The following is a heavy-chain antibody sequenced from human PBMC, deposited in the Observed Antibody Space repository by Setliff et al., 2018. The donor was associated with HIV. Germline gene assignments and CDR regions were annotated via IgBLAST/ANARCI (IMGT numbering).Heavy chain of an antibody. CDR1: GFTLSSYW. Sequence: PGGSLRLSCAASGFTLSSYWMHWVRQAPGKGLVYVSHINGDGSTTTYADSVKGRFTISRDNSKSMLYLQMNNLRVDDTAMYYCAKDIYGGHFYYFDYWGQGTLVTVSS. V-gene: IGHV3-74*01. D-gene: IGHD4-17*01. CDR3: AKDIYGGHFYYFDY. CDR2: INGDGSTT. J-gene: IGHJ4*02.